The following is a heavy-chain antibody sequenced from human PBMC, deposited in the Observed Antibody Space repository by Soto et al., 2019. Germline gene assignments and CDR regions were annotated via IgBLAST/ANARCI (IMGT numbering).Heavy chain of an antibody. Sequence: PVGSLRLSCAASGFTFSSYGMHWVRQAPGKGLEWVAVIWYDGSNKYYADSVKGRFTISRDNSKNTLYLQMNSLRAEDTAVYYCARNLILHPYYYHYGMDVWGQGTTVTVSS. J-gene: IGHJ6*02. D-gene: IGHD2-8*01. CDR3: ARNLILHPYYYHYGMDV. CDR1: GFTFSSYG. CDR2: IWYDGSNK. V-gene: IGHV3-33*01.